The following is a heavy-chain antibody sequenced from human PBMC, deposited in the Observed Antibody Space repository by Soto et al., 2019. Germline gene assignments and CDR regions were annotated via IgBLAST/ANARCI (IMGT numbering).Heavy chain of an antibody. J-gene: IGHJ4*02. CDR3: VHRRYFNALTGYSQ. V-gene: IGHV2-5*02. Sequence: SGPTLVNPTQTLTLTCTLSGFSISTTNVGVGWVRQPPGKALEWLALIYWDDDKRYSSSLKSRLAITKDTSKNQVVLTMTNMDPVDTATYYCVHRRYFNALTGYSQWGQGALVAVSS. CDR2: IYWDDDK. D-gene: IGHD3-9*01. CDR1: GFSISTTNVG.